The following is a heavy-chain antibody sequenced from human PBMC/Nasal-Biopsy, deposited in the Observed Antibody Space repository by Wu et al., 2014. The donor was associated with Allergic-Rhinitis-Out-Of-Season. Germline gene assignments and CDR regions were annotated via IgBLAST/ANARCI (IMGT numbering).Heavy chain of an antibody. Sequence: SCAASGFIFTNYAFSWVRQAPGKGLEWVSSVSDSGVSRKYADSVKGRFTISRDRSKNTIYLQMTDVRAEDTALYYCAKDLYNSGWFDDWGQGTFVTVSS. V-gene: IGHV3-23*01. CDR3: AKDLYNSGWFDD. D-gene: IGHD3-22*01. CDR1: GFIFTNYA. CDR2: VSDSGVSR. J-gene: IGHJ4*02.